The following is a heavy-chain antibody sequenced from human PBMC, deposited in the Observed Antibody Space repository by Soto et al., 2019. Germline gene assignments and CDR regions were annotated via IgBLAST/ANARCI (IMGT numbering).Heavy chain of an antibody. CDR2: IYYSGST. CDR1: GGSISSYY. V-gene: IGHV4-59*01. Sequence: QVQLQESGPGLVKPSETLSLTCTVSGGSISSYYWSWIRQPPGKGLEWIGYIYYSGSTNYNPSLKSRVTISVDTSKNQFSLKLSSVTDADTAVYYCARGAGDGYNFYYWGQGTLVTVSS. J-gene: IGHJ4*02. D-gene: IGHD5-12*01. CDR3: ARGAGDGYNFYY.